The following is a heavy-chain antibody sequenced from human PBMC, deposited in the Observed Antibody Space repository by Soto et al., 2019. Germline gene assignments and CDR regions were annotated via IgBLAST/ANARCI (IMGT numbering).Heavy chain of an antibody. CDR1: VFTFSSYG. V-gene: IGHV3-30*18. CDR3: AKDTNILTGTYYYYGMDV. CDR2: VSYDGSNK. Sequence: LGGSLRLSWASSVFTFSSYGMHWVRQAPGKGPEWVAVVSYDGSNKYYADSVKGRFTISRDNSKNTLYLQMNSLRAEDTAVYYCAKDTNILTGTYYYYGMDVWGPGTTVTVSS. D-gene: IGHD3-9*01. J-gene: IGHJ6*02.